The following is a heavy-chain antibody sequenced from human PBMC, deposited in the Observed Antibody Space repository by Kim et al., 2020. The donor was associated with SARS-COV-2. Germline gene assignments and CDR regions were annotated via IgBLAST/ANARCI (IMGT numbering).Heavy chain of an antibody. CDR3: AREVPPYYYDSSGYCNWFDP. Sequence: ASVKVSCKASGYTFTSYYMHWVRQAPGQGLEWMGIINPSGGSTSYAQKFQGRVTMTRDTSTSTVYMELSSLRSEDTAVYYCAREVPPYYYDSSGYCNWFDPWGQGTLVTVSS. D-gene: IGHD3-22*01. J-gene: IGHJ5*02. CDR2: INPSGGST. V-gene: IGHV1-46*01. CDR1: GYTFTSYY.